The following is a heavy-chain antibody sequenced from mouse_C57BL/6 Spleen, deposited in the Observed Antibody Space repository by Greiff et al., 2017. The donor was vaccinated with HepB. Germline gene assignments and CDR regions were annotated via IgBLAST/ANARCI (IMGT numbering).Heavy chain of an antibody. V-gene: IGHV1-81*01. CDR3: ARTSTVVATNSYYYAMDY. J-gene: IGHJ4*01. D-gene: IGHD1-1*01. CDR2: IYPRSGNT. CDR1: GYTFTSYG. Sequence: QVQLQQSGAELARPGASVKLSCKASGYTFTSYGISWVKQRTGQGLEWIGEIYPRSGNTYYNEKFKGKATLTADKSSSTAYMELRSLTSEDSAVYFCARTSTVVATNSYYYAMDYWGQGTSVTVSS.